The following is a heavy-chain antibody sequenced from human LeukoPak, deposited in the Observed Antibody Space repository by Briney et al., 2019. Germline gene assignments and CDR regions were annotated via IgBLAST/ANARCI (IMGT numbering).Heavy chain of an antibody. J-gene: IGHJ4*02. CDR3: ARGRYSSGWYYFDY. CDR2: INSDGSST. D-gene: IGHD6-19*01. CDR1: GFTFSSYW. Sequence: GGSLRLSCAASGFTFSSYWMHWVRQAPGKGLVWVSRINSDGSSTSYADSVKGRFTISRDNAKNTLYLQMNSLRAEDTAVYYCARGRYSSGWYYFDYWGQGTPVTVSS. V-gene: IGHV3-74*01.